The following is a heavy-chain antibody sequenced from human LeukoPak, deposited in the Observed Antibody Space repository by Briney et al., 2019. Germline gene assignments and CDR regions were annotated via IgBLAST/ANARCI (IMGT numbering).Heavy chain of an antibody. J-gene: IGHJ6*03. D-gene: IGHD2-2*01. Sequence: GGSLRLSCAASGFTFSSYSMNWVRQAPGKGLEWVSSISSSSSYIYYADSVKGRFTISRDNAKNSLYLQMNSLRAEDTAVYYCARAPYCSSTSCPYDMDVWGKGTTVTVSS. CDR2: ISSSSSYI. CDR1: GFTFSSYS. CDR3: ARAPYCSSTSCPYDMDV. V-gene: IGHV3-21*01.